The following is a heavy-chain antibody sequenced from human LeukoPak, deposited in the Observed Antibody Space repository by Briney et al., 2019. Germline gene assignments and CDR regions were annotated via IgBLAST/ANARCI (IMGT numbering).Heavy chain of an antibody. CDR1: GGSISSYY. CDR2: IYYSGST. CDR3: ARDRYSYGRSAFDI. Sequence: PSETLSLTCTVSGGSISSYYWSWIRQPPGKGLEWIGYIYYSGSTNYNPSLKGRVTISVDTSKNQFSLKLSSVTAADTAVYYCARDRYSYGRSAFDIWGQGTMVTVSS. V-gene: IGHV4-59*01. J-gene: IGHJ3*02. D-gene: IGHD5-18*01.